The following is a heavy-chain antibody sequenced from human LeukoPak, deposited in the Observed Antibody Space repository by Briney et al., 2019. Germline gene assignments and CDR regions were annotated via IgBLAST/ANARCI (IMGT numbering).Heavy chain of an antibody. CDR2: INPSGGST. D-gene: IGHD6-13*01. V-gene: IGHV1-46*01. CDR3: ARDPPIAAAGLDVLRGRRYYYYYMDV. Sequence: ASVKVSYKASGYTFTSYYMHWVRQAPGQGLEWMGIINPSGGSTSYAQKFQGRVTMTRDTSTSTVYMELRSLRSDDTAVYYCARDPPIAAAGLDVLRGRRYYYYYMDVWGKGTTVTVSS. J-gene: IGHJ6*03. CDR1: GYTFTSYY.